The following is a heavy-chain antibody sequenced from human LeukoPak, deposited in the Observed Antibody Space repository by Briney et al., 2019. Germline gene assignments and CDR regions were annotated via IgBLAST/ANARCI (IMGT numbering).Heavy chain of an antibody. J-gene: IGHJ4*02. CDR2: IYYSGST. V-gene: IGHV4-39*07. D-gene: IGHD3-9*01. CDR1: GGSNSSSSYY. Sequence: SETLSLTCTVSGGSNSSSSYYWGWILQPPGKGLEWIGSIYYSGSTYYNPSLKSRVTISVDTSKNQFSLKLSSVTAADTAVYYCARGLSITIFNYWGQGTLVTFSS. CDR3: ARGLSITIFNY.